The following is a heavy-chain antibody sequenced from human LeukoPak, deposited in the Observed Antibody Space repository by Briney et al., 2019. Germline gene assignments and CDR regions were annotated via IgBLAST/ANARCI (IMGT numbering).Heavy chain of an antibody. CDR2: IIPIFVTA. V-gene: IGHV1-69*13. CDR1: GGTFSSYA. CDR3: AEGRGGGHFDY. Sequence: SVKVSCKASGGTFSSYAISWVRQAPGQGLEWMGGIIPIFVTANYAQKFQGRVTITADESTSTAYMELSRLRSEDTAVYYCAEGRGGGHFDYWGQGTLVSVSS. J-gene: IGHJ4*02. D-gene: IGHD2-15*01.